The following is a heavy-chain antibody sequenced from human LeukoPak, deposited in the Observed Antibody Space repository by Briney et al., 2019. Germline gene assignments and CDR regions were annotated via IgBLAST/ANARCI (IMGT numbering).Heavy chain of an antibody. V-gene: IGHV3-33*01. CDR3: VRGGPSTWS. CDR2: IWFDGSKK. J-gene: IGHJ5*02. Sequence: GGSLRLSCVVSGFTFSSYGMHWVRQAPGKGLEWVAVIWFDGSKKDYAESVRGRFTISRDDAKNTLYLQMNNLRAEDTAVYYCVRGGPSTWSWGQGTLVTVSS. D-gene: IGHD2-15*01. CDR1: GFTFSSYG.